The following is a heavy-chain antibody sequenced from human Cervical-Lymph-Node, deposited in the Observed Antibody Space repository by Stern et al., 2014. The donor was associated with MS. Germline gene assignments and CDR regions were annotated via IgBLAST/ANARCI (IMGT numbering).Heavy chain of an antibody. CDR3: ARYRGNFYFNN. J-gene: IGHJ4*02. CDR1: GGTFSTYS. V-gene: IGHV1-69*06. Sequence: QVQLLQPGAEVKRPGSSVRVSCKASGGTFSTYSISWVRQAPGQGLEWMGGIILIFCTVNYAQKFQGRLTMSADKSTSTVYLDLHSLRSEDTAIYYCARYRGNFYFNNWGQGTLVTVSP. D-gene: IGHD4-23*01. CDR2: IILIFCTV.